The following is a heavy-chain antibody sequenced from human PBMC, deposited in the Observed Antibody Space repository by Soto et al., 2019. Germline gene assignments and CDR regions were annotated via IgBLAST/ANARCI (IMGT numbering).Heavy chain of an antibody. Sequence: EVQLVESGGGLVQPGRSLRLSCAAAGFKFNDYAMHWVRQAPGKGLEWVSGINWNSGFIVYADSVKGRFTISRDNAKNSLYLQMNSLRPEDTALYFCAKDMGYGDFSLLVGFDYWGLGTQVTVSS. J-gene: IGHJ4*01. D-gene: IGHD4-17*01. CDR3: AKDMGYGDFSLLVGFDY. CDR1: GFKFNDYA. CDR2: INWNSGFI. V-gene: IGHV3-9*01.